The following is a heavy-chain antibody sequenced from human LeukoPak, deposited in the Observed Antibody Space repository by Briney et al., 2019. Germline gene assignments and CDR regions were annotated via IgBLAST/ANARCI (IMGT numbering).Heavy chain of an antibody. Sequence: PSETLSLTCAVSGGSFRGYYWSWIRQPPGKGLEWIGEIYISGSTNYNPSLKSRVTISVDTSKTQFLLKLSSVTAAEAAVYYCASRVNTAMVTAHFDYWGQGTLVTVSS. CDR1: GGSFRGYY. CDR2: IYISGST. D-gene: IGHD5-18*01. J-gene: IGHJ4*02. V-gene: IGHV4-34*01. CDR3: ASRVNTAMVTAHFDY.